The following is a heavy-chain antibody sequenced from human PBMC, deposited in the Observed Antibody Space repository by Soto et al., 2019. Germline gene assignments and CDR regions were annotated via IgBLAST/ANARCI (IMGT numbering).Heavy chain of an antibody. CDR3: AREGGGGLWSGAFDI. J-gene: IGHJ3*02. D-gene: IGHD2-21*01. Sequence: GASVKVSCKASGYTFTSYGISWVRQAPGQGLEWMGWISAYNGNTNYAQKLQGRVTMTTDTSTSTAYMELRSLSSDDTAVYYCAREGGGGLWSGAFDIWGQGTMVTVSS. V-gene: IGHV1-18*01. CDR1: GYTFTSYG. CDR2: ISAYNGNT.